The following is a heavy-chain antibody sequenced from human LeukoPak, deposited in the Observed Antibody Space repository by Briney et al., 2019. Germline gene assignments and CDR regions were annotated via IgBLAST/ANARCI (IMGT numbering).Heavy chain of an antibody. CDR1: GGTFSKFG. Sequence: SVKVSCKASGGTFSKFGISWVRQAPGEGLEWMGGIIPMFGAANYAQRFQGRVTITTDESTTTAHMELISLTSDDTAVYFCATEGPNYYMDVWGKGTTVTFSS. CDR3: ATEGPNYYMDV. V-gene: IGHV1-69*05. CDR2: IIPMFGAA. J-gene: IGHJ6*03.